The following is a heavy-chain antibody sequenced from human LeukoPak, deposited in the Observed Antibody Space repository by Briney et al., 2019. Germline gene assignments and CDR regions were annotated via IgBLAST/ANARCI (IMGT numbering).Heavy chain of an antibody. J-gene: IGHJ5*02. CDR3: ARDGYYYDSSGYYP. V-gene: IGHV4-59*01. Sequence: SETLSLTCTVSGGSISSYYWSWIRQPPGKGLEWIGYIYYSGSTNYNPSLKSRVTISVDTSKKQFSLKLSSVTAADTAVYYCARDGYYYDSSGYYPWGQGTLVTVSS. CDR1: GGSISSYY. D-gene: IGHD3-22*01. CDR2: IYYSGST.